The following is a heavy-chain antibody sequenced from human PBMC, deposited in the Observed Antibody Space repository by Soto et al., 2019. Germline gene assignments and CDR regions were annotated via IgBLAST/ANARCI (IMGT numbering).Heavy chain of an antibody. J-gene: IGHJ4*02. V-gene: IGHV4-34*01. CDR1: GGSFSGYY. D-gene: IGHD2-2*01. CDR3: ARGVRTSSQVLDY. CDR2: INHSGST. Sequence: SETLSLTCAVHGGSFSGYYWSWIRQPPGKGLEWIGEINHSGSTNYNPSLKSRVTISVDTSKNQFSLKLSSVTAADTAVYYCARGVRTSSQVLDYSGQGSLVIGSS.